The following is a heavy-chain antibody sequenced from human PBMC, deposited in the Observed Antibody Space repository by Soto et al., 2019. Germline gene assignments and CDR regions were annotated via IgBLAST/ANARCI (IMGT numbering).Heavy chain of an antibody. D-gene: IGHD3-9*01. V-gene: IGHV1-69*05. CDR2: IIPIFGTA. J-gene: IGHJ6*02. Sequence: SVKVSCKASGGTFSSYAISWVRQAPGQGLGWMGGIIPIFGTANYAQKFQGRVTMTRDTSTSTVYMELSSLRSEDTAVYYCARGEDLTTHYYYYGMDVWGQGTTVTVSS. CDR3: ARGEDLTTHYYYYGMDV. CDR1: GGTFSSYA.